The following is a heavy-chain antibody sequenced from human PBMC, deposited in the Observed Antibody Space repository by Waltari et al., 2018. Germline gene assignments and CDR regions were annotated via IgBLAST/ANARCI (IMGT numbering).Heavy chain of an antibody. CDR2: IGSSSSFM. Sequence: EVQLVESGGGLVKPGGSLRLSCAASGFKFSGYAMNGARQAPGKGLEWVSSIGSSSSFMDYADSVRGRFTVSRDNAKNTLYLQMDTLRAEDTAVYYCAREGAEQWVVEDYGMDVWGQGTTVTVS. D-gene: IGHD6-19*01. CDR1: GFKFSGYA. CDR3: AREGAEQWVVEDYGMDV. V-gene: IGHV3-21*02. J-gene: IGHJ6*02.